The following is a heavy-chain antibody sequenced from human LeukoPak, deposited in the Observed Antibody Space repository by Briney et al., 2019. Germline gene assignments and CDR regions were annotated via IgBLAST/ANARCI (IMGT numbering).Heavy chain of an antibody. CDR1: RGSTSSYY. CDR2: IDKSGST. CDR3: ARGRITIFGVVTPHFDY. V-gene: IGHV4-59*01. D-gene: IGHD3-3*01. Sequence: SETLSLTCTVSRGSTSSYYWSWIRQSPGKGLEWIGYIDKSGSTNSNPSLKSRVTMSVDTSKNQFSLRLTSVTAADTALYYCARGRITIFGVVTPHFDYWGQGTLVTVSS. J-gene: IGHJ4*02.